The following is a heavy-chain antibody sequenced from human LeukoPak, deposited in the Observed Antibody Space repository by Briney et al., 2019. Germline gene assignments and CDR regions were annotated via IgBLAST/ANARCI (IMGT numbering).Heavy chain of an antibody. CDR2: IYYSGST. CDR1: GVSISSYY. J-gene: IGHJ4*02. Sequence: SETLSLTCTVSGVSISSYYRSWVRQPPGKGLEWVGDIYYSGSTNYNPSPKSRVTISVDTSKNQFSLKLTSVTAADTAVYYCAAYSSGWYSWGEGTLVTVSS. D-gene: IGHD6-19*01. CDR3: AAYSSGWYS. V-gene: IGHV4-59*08.